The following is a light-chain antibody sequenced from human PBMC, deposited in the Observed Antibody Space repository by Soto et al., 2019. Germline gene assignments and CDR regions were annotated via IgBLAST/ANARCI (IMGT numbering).Light chain of an antibody. CDR1: SSDVGGYDY. V-gene: IGLV2-11*01. CDR2: DVS. Sequence: QSVLTQPRSVSGSPGQSVTISCTGTSSDVGGYDYVSWYQQHPGKAPKLMIYDVSKRPSGVPDRFSGSKSGNTASLTISGLQADDEADYYCCSYEGSFIYVFATGSKVTV. J-gene: IGLJ1*01. CDR3: CSYEGSFIYV.